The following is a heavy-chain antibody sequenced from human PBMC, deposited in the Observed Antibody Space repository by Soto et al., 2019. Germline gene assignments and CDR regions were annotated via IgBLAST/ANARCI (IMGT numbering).Heavy chain of an antibody. CDR1: GFSLSTSGMC. D-gene: IGHD4-17*01. J-gene: IGHJ4*02. CDR2: IDWDDDK. CDR3: ARIVYYGGNDPTGPVDY. V-gene: IGHV2-70*11. Sequence: GSGPTLVNPTQTLTLTCTFSGFSLSTSGMCVSWIRQPPGKALEWLARIDWDDDKYYSTSLKTRLTISKDTSKNQVVLTMTNMDPVDTATYYCARIVYYGGNDPTGPVDYWGQGTLVTVSS.